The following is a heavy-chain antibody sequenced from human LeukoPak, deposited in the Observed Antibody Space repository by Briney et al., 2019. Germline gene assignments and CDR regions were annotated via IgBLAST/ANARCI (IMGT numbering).Heavy chain of an antibody. V-gene: IGHV3-7*01. CDR3: AGGPGFLFES. D-gene: IGHD3-10*01. CDR2: IKQEGCEI. J-gene: IGHJ4*02. Sequence: GGSLRLSCARSGFTFSTYWMTWVRHSPGKAREWVANIKQEGCEIYHVHSVKGRFTISRDNAKNPVYLQMNSLRAEDTAVYYCAGGPGFLFESWGQGTLVAVSS. CDR1: GFTFSTYW.